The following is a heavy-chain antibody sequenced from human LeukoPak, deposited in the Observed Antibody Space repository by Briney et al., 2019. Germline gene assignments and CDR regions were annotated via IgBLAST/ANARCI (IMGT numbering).Heavy chain of an antibody. V-gene: IGHV4-4*02. CDR1: GGSISSSNW. CDR2: MYYIGST. CDR3: ARVPTATFFDY. Sequence: PSGTLSLTCAVSGGSISSSNWWSWVRQPPGKGLEWIGSMYYIGSTYYNPSLKSRVTISVDTSKNQFSLKLSSVTAADTAVYYCARVPTATFFDYWGQGTLVTVSS. J-gene: IGHJ4*02. D-gene: IGHD4-17*01.